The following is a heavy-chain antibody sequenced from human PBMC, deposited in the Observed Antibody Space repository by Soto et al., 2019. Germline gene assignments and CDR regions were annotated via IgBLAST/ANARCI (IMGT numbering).Heavy chain of an antibody. CDR2: TYYRSQWHY. Sequence: SQTLSLTCAISGDSGSSNSAVWNWIRQSPSRGLEWLGRTYYRSQWHYEYAVFVQSRISIDPDTSKNQFSLQLNSVTPEDTAVYYCVRLVGNSWLDHWGQGTLVTVSS. J-gene: IGHJ4*02. CDR3: VRLVGNSWLDH. V-gene: IGHV6-1*01. D-gene: IGHD3-9*01. CDR1: GDSGSSNSAV.